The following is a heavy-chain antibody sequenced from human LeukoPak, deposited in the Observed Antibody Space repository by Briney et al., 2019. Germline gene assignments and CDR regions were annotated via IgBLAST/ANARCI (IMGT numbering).Heavy chain of an antibody. CDR3: ARDLGYDSSGYLDY. CDR2: IIPIFGTA. J-gene: IGHJ4*02. CDR1: GGTFSSYA. D-gene: IGHD3-22*01. Sequence: ASVKVSCKASGGTFSSYAISWVRQAPGQGLEWMGRIIPIFGTANYAQKFQGRVTITTDESTSTAYMELRSLRSDDTAVYYCARDLGYDSSGYLDYWGQGTLVTVSS. V-gene: IGHV1-69*05.